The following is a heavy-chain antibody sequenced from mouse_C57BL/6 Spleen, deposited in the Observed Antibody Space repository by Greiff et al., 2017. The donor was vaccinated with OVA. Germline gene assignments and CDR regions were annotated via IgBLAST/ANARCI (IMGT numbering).Heavy chain of an antibody. CDR3: ARALYDYDGDAMDY. CDR2: ISDGGSYT. V-gene: IGHV5-4*01. J-gene: IGHJ4*01. CDR1: GFTFSSYA. Sequence: EVQRVESGGGLVKPGGSLKLSCAASGFTFSSYAMSWVRQTPEKRLEWVATISDGGSYTYYPDNVKGRFTISRDNAKNNLYLQMSHLKSEDTAMYYCARALYDYDGDAMDYWGQGTSVTVSS. D-gene: IGHD2-4*01.